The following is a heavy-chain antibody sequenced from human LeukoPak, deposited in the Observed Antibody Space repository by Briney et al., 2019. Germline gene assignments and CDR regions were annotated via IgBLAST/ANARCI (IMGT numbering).Heavy chain of an antibody. Sequence: TGGSLRFSCAASGFTVSSNYINWVRQAPGKGLEWVSLIYGSTSADYADSVKGRFTISRDTSMNTVYLQMNSLRAEDTAVYYCARLNFGDDYWGQGTLVTVSS. D-gene: IGHD4-17*01. CDR1: GFTVSSNY. CDR2: IYGSTSA. J-gene: IGHJ4*02. V-gene: IGHV3-66*01. CDR3: ARLNFGDDY.